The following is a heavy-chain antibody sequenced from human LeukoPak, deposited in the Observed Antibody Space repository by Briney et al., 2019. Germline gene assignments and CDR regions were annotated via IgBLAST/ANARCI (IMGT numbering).Heavy chain of an antibody. CDR2: IYSGGST. D-gene: IGHD3-16*02. CDR3: AKGYDYVWGSYRYSEGRFDY. J-gene: IGHJ4*02. V-gene: IGHV3-23*03. Sequence: GGSLRLSCAASGFTFSSYSMNWVRRAPGKGLEWVSVIYSGGSTYYADSVKGRFTISRDNSKNTLYLQMNSLRAEDTAVYYCAKGYDYVWGSYRYSEGRFDYWGQGTLVTVSS. CDR1: GFTFSSYS.